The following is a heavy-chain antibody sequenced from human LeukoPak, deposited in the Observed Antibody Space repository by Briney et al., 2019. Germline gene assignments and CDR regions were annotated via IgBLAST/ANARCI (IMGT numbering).Heavy chain of an antibody. D-gene: IGHD3-22*01. CDR2: ISDTGGRT. V-gene: IGHV3-23*01. J-gene: IGHJ4*02. CDR1: GFTVSQNY. CDR3: AKRGVVIRVILVGFHKEAYYFDS. Sequence: GGSLRLSCAASGFTVSQNYMSWVRQAPGRGLEWVAGISDTGGRTNYADSVKGRFTISRDNPKNTLYLQMNSLRAEDTAVYFCAKRGVVIRVILVGFHKEAYYFDSWGQGALVTVSS.